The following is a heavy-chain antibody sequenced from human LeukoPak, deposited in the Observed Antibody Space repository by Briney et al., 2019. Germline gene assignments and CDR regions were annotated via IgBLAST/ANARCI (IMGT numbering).Heavy chain of an antibody. J-gene: IGHJ4*02. V-gene: IGHV1-2*02. Sequence: GASVKVSYKASGYTFTGYYMHWVRQAPGQGLGWMGWINPNSGGKNYAQKFQGRVTMTRDTSISTAYMELSRLRSDDTAVYYCARDRDGSGWWLPFDYWGQGTLVTVSS. CDR1: GYTFTGYY. CDR3: ARDRDGSGWWLPFDY. CDR2: INPNSGGK. D-gene: IGHD5-12*01.